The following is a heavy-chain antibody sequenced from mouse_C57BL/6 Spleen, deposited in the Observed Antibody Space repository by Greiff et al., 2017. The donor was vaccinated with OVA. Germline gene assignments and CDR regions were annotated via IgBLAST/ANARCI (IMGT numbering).Heavy chain of an antibody. J-gene: IGHJ4*01. V-gene: IGHV1-82*01. Sequence: LVESGPELVKPGASVKISCKASGYAFSSSWMNWVKQRPGKGLEWIGRIYPGDGDTNYNGKFKGKATLTADKSSSTAYMQLSSLTSEDSAVYFCARGTNWGSYYYAMDYWGQGTSVTVSS. D-gene: IGHD4-1*01. CDR1: GYAFSSSW. CDR3: ARGTNWGSYYYAMDY. CDR2: IYPGDGDT.